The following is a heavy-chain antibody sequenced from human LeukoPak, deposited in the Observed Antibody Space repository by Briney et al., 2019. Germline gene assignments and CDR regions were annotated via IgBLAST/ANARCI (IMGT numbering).Heavy chain of an antibody. CDR1: GFTFSSYA. Sequence: GRSLRLSCAASGFTFSSYAMHWVRQAPGKGLEWVSSISSSSSYIYYADSLKGRFTISRDNAKNSLYLQMNSLRAEDTAVYYCARVYCGGGCYSGYYGMDVWGQGTTVTVSS. CDR3: ARVYCGGGCYSGYYGMDV. D-gene: IGHD2-21*02. V-gene: IGHV3-21*01. J-gene: IGHJ6*02. CDR2: ISSSSSYI.